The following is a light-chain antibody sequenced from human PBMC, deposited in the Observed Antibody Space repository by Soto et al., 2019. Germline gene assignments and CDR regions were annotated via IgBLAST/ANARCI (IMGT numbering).Light chain of an antibody. CDR1: QSVSSN. V-gene: IGKV3-15*01. CDR3: QQYGSSPLT. J-gene: IGKJ4*01. Sequence: EIEITQSPSTLSVSPGERATLSCRASQSVSSNLAWYQQKHGQAPKLLIYGASSRATGIPVRFSGSGSGTEFTLTISRLQPEDFAVYYCQQYGSSPLTFGGGTKVDIK. CDR2: GAS.